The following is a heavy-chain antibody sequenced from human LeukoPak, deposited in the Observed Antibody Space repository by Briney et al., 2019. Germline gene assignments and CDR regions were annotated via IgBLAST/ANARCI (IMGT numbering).Heavy chain of an antibody. CDR1: GGSFSGYY. J-gene: IGHJ6*02. V-gene: IGHV4-34*01. D-gene: IGHD2-15*01. CDR2: INHSGST. CDR3: ASFLLGEYYYYGMDV. Sequence: SETLSLTCAVYGGSFSGYYWSWIRQPPGKGLEWIGEINHSGSTNYNPSLKSRVTISVDTSKNQFSLKLSSVTAADTAVYYCASFLLGEYYYYGMDVWGQGTTVTVSS.